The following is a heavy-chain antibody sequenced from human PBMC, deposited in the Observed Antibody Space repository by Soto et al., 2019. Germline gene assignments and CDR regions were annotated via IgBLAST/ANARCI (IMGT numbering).Heavy chain of an antibody. Sequence: EVQLLESGGGLVQPGGSLRLSCAASVFTFSNYAMSCVRQAPGKGLEWVSATSYGGGTTYYADSVKGRFTISRDNSKNTLYLQMNRLRAEDTAVYYCAKKPGYSYDSTGYHFGYWGQGTLVTVSS. CDR2: TSYGGGTT. D-gene: IGHD3-22*01. CDR3: AKKPGYSYDSTGYHFGY. J-gene: IGHJ4*02. V-gene: IGHV3-23*01. CDR1: VFTFSNYA.